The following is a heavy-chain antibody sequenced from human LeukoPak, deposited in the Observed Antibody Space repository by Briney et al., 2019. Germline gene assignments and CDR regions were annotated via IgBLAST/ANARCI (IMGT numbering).Heavy chain of an antibody. D-gene: IGHD5-18*01. CDR1: GGTFSSYA. CDR3: ARSPLDTAKVPHFDY. Sequence: SVKVSCKASGGTFSSYAISWVRQAPGQGLEWMGGIIPIFGTANYAQKFQGRVTITTDESTSTAYMELSSLRSEDTAVYYCARSPLDTAKVPHFDYWGQGTLVTVSS. V-gene: IGHV1-69*05. CDR2: IIPIFGTA. J-gene: IGHJ4*02.